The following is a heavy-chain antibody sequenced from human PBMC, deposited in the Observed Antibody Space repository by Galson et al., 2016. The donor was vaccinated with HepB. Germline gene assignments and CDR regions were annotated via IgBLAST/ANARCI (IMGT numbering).Heavy chain of an antibody. CDR2: TSGTGTDT. V-gene: IGHV3-23*01. D-gene: IGHD1-14*01. J-gene: IGHJ4*02. CDR3: AKALAAITGELAD. CDR1: GFTFSSYA. Sequence: SLRLSCAASGFTFSSYAMAWVRQAPGKGLEWVAGTSGTGTDTYYADSVKGRCTISRDKSKNTLYLQLRSLRPEDTAVYYCAKALAAITGELADWGQGTLLVVSS.